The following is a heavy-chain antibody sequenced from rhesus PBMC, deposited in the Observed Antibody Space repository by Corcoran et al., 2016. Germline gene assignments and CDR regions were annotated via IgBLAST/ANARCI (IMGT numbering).Heavy chain of an antibody. Sequence: QVQLPESGPGLVKPSETLSRTCAVPGGSISDSYLWNWFCPPPGQGLEWIGNIYGNSESTDYDTSHRCRVTISKETYKTQFYLKLISVTAADTAVYYCARDGGHYSSSFHYWGQGVLVNVSS. CDR2: IYGNSEST. V-gene: IGHV4S9*01. CDR1: GGSISDSYL. J-gene: IGHJ4*01. CDR3: ARDGGHYSSSFHY. D-gene: IGHD6-19*01.